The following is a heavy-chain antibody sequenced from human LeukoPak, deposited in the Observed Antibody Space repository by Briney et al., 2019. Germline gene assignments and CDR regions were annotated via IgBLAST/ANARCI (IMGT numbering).Heavy chain of an antibody. Sequence: GGSLRLSCAASGFAFNEAWMNWVRQAPGKGLEWVGRIKSKTAGGTIDYAAPVKGRFTISRDDSKNTLYLQMNSLKTEDTAVYYCTTGESMVGSTIHIRWADWGQGTLVTVSS. CDR3: TTGESMVGSTIHIRWAD. D-gene: IGHD1-26*01. J-gene: IGHJ4*02. CDR2: IKSKTAGGTI. CDR1: GFAFNEAW. V-gene: IGHV3-15*07.